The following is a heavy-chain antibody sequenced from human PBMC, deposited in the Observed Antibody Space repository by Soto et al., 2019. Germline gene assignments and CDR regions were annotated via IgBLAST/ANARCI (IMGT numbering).Heavy chain of an antibody. CDR3: ARAEYS. Sequence: GGSLRLSCAASGFTFSSYYMSWVRQAPGKGLEWVSVIYSGGSTNYADARKGSFTNSRDNTKNTLYLQMNSLRAEDTAVYYCARAEYSWGQGTMVTVSS. CDR2: IYSGGST. J-gene: IGHJ3*02. CDR1: GFTFSSYY. V-gene: IGHV3-66*01.